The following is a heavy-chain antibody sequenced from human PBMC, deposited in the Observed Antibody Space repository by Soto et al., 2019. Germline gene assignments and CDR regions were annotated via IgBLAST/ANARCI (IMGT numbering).Heavy chain of an antibody. CDR2: IYYSGST. V-gene: IGHV4-59*08. D-gene: IGHD1-1*01. CDR1: GGSISSYY. J-gene: IGHJ4*02. CDR3: ARRYGFSFDY. Sequence: SETLSLTCTVSGGSISSYYWSWIRQPPGKGLEWIGYIYYSGSTNYNPSLKSRVTKSVDTSKNQFSLKLSSVTAADTAVYYCARRYGFSFDYWGQATLVTVSS.